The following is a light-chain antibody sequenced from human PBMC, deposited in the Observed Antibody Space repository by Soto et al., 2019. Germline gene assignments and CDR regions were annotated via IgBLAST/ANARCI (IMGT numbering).Light chain of an antibody. CDR1: SSDVGGNNY. Sequence: QSALTQPRSVSGSPGQSVTISCTGTSSDVGGNNYVSWYQQHPGKAPKLMIYDVFKRPSGVPDRFSGSNSGNTASLTISGLQAEDEADYYCCSYAGSYTYVFGTGTKLTV. J-gene: IGLJ1*01. V-gene: IGLV2-11*01. CDR3: CSYAGSYTYV. CDR2: DVF.